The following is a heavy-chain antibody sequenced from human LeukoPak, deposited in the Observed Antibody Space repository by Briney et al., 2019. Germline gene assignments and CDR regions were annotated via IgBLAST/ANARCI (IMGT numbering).Heavy chain of an antibody. Sequence: PGGSLRLSCAASGFTFSSYAMSWVRQAPGKGLEWVSAISGSGGSTYYADSVKGRFTISRDNSKNTLYLQMNSLRAEDTAVYYCAKDVDSSSWYGEAFDIWGQGTKVTVSS. CDR1: GFTFSSYA. D-gene: IGHD6-13*01. CDR2: ISGSGGST. CDR3: AKDVDSSSWYGEAFDI. V-gene: IGHV3-23*01. J-gene: IGHJ3*02.